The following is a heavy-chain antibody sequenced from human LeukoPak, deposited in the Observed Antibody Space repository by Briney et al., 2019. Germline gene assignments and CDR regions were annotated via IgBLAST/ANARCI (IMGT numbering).Heavy chain of an antibody. CDR2: ISGSGDNT. Sequence: GGSLRLSCAASGFTFSSYAMSWVRQAPGKRLERVSGISGSGDNTYYADSVKGRFTISRDNSKNTLYVQVNSLGTEDTAAYYCAKGSYYDSSGSFYFDYWGQGTLVTVSS. V-gene: IGHV3-23*01. J-gene: IGHJ4*02. CDR3: AKGSYYDSSGSFYFDY. CDR1: GFTFSSYA. D-gene: IGHD3-22*01.